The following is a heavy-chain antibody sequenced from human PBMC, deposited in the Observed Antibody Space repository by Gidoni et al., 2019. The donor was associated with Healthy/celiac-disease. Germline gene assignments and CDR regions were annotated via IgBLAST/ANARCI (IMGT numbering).Heavy chain of an antibody. J-gene: IGHJ6*02. CDR2: IYYSGST. Sequence: QVQLQESGPGLVKPSQTLSLTCTVSGGSISRGGYYGSWIRQHPGKGLEWIGYIYYSGSTYYNPSLMSRVTISVDTSKTQFSLKLSSVTAADTAVYYCAREHIEDYYYGIDVWGQGTTVTVSS. V-gene: IGHV4-31*03. D-gene: IGHD2-21*01. CDR1: GGSISRGGYY. CDR3: AREHIEDYYYGIDV.